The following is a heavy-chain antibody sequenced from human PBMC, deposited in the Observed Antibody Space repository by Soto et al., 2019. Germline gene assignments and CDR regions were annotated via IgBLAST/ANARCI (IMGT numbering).Heavy chain of an antibody. CDR2: ISANNGNT. V-gene: IGHV1-18*01. Sequence: QVQLVQSGAEVKKPGASVKVSCKASGYSFTSYGISWVRQAPGQGLEWMGWISANNGNTNYAQTVQGRVTLTTDTSTSTAYMELRSLRSDDTAVYYCVRPQEPTYYDFWSGDFDAFDIWGQGTMVTVSS. CDR3: VRPQEPTYYDFWSGDFDAFDI. J-gene: IGHJ3*02. D-gene: IGHD3-3*01. CDR1: GYSFTSYG.